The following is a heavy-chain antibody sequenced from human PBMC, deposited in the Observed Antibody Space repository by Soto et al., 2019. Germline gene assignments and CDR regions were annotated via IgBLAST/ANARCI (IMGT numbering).Heavy chain of an antibody. CDR2: INHSGST. Sequence: SETLSLTCAVYGGSFSGYYWSWIRQPPGKGLEWIGEINHSGSTNYNPSLKSRVTISVDTSKNQFSLKLSSVTAADTAVYYCARGSERSVYYGDPYYHYYYGMDVWGQGTTVTVSS. V-gene: IGHV4-34*01. CDR3: ARGSERSVYYGDPYYHYYYGMDV. D-gene: IGHD3-3*01. J-gene: IGHJ6*02. CDR1: GGSFSGYY.